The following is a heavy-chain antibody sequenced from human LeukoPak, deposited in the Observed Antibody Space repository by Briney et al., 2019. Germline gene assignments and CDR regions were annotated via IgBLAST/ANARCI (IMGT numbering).Heavy chain of an antibody. CDR1: GFTLTELS. V-gene: IGHV1-24*01. J-gene: IGHJ4*02. CDR2: FDPEDGET. D-gene: IGHD3-9*01. CDR3: ATRGSVLRYFDWSLDY. Sequence: EASVKVSCKVSGFTLTELSVHWVRQAPGKELEWMGGFDPEDGETSYAQNFQGRVTMTEDTSTDTAYMELSSLGSEDTAVYYCATRGSVLRYFDWSLDYWGQGTLVTVSS.